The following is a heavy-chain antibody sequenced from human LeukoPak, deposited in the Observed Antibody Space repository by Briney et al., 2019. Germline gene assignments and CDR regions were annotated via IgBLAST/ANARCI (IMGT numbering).Heavy chain of an antibody. Sequence: PGGSLRLSCAASGFSVSSYGMHWVRQAPGKGLEWVAVIWYDGSNKYYADSVKGRFTISRDNSKNTLYLQMNSLRAEDTAVYYCAREPPGYCSGGSCYPCDYWGQGTLVTVSS. V-gene: IGHV3-33*08. J-gene: IGHJ4*02. CDR1: GFSVSSYG. CDR3: AREPPGYCSGGSCYPCDY. D-gene: IGHD2-15*01. CDR2: IWYDGSNK.